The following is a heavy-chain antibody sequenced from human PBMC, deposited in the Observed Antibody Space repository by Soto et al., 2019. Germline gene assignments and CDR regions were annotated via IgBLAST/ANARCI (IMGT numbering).Heavy chain of an antibody. V-gene: IGHV4-39*01. CDR2: IYYSGST. D-gene: IGHD5-18*01. J-gene: IGHJ6*02. CDR1: GGSISSSSYY. CDR3: ARLGYSYVKSRYYYYGMDV. Sequence: SETLSLTCTVSGGSISSSSYYWGWIRQPPGKGLEWIGSIYYSGSTYYNPSLKSRVTISVDTSKNQFSLKLSSVTAADTAVYYCARLGYSYVKSRYYYYGMDVWGQGTTVTVSS.